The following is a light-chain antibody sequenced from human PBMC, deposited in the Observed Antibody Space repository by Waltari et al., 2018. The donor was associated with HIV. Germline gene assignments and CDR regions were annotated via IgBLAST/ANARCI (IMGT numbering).Light chain of an antibody. Sequence: MGLTQSPATLSLSPGERATLSCRASQSISSGYLAWYQQRPGQPPRLLIYGASNRATGIPDRFSGSGSGTVFTLTITGMEPEDFAMYYCQQYGSSPCTFGLGTKLEI. CDR2: GAS. V-gene: IGKV3-20*01. J-gene: IGKJ2*02. CDR1: QSISSGY. CDR3: QQYGSSPCT.